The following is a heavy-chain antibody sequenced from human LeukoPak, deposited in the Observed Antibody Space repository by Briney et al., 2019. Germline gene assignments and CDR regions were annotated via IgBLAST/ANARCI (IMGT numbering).Heavy chain of an antibody. J-gene: IGHJ6*03. CDR2: MNPNSGNT. D-gene: IGHD1-1*01. V-gene: IGHV1-8*01. CDR3: ARAKSGTVVYYYYYYMDV. CDR1: GYTFTSYD. Sequence: VASVKVSCKASGYTFTSYDINWVRQATGQGLEWMGWMNPNSGNTGYAQKFQGRVTMTRNTSISTAYMELSSLRSEDTAVYYCARAKSGTVVYYYYYYMDVWGKGTTVTISS.